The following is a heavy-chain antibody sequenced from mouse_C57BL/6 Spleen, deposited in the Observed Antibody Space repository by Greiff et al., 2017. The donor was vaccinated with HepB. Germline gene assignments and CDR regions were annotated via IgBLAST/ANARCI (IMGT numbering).Heavy chain of an antibody. J-gene: IGHJ2*01. CDR2: INPNNGGT. CDR1: GYTFTDYY. CDR3: ARREDYGSSYVDY. Sequence: VQLQQSGPELVKPGASVKISCKASGYTFTDYYMNWVKQSHGKSLEWIGDINPNNGGTSYNQKFKGKATLTVDKSSSTAYMELRSLTSEDSAVYYCARREDYGSSYVDYWGQGTTLTVSS. V-gene: IGHV1-26*01. D-gene: IGHD1-1*01.